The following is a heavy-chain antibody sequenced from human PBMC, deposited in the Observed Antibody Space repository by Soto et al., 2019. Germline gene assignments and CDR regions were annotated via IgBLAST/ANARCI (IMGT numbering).Heavy chain of an antibody. J-gene: IGHJ5*02. Sequence: VASVKVSCKVSGYTLTELSMHRVRQAPGKGLEWMGGFDPEDGETIYAQKFQGRVTMTEDTSTDTAYMELSSLRSEDTAVYYCATAGSGIMSNWFDPWGQGTLVTVSS. V-gene: IGHV1-24*01. CDR1: GYTLTELS. D-gene: IGHD3-10*01. CDR2: FDPEDGET. CDR3: ATAGSGIMSNWFDP.